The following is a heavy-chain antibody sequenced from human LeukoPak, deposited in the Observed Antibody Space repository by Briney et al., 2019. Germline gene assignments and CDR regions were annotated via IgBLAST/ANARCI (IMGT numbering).Heavy chain of an antibody. V-gene: IGHV4-34*01. J-gene: IGHJ4*02. CDR2: INHSGST. CDR1: GVSVSDYF. D-gene: IGHD1-7*01. CDR3: ARGGYNWNYVVDY. Sequence: SETLSLTCAVYGVSVSDYFWSWIRQPPGKGLEWIGEINHSGSTNYNPSLKSRVTISVDTSKNQFSLKLSSVTAADTAVYYCARGGYNWNYVVDYWGQGTLVTVSS.